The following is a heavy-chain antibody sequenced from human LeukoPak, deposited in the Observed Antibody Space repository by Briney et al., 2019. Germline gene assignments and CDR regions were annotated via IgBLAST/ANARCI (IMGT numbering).Heavy chain of an antibody. D-gene: IGHD2-21*01. CDR2: IKDSGTT. Sequence: ASVKVSCKASGYSFTTYHIHWVRQAPGQGLEWMGIIKDSGTTIYPQKFQGRVTMTRDTSTSTVYMEVSSLRSQDTAVYYCAKGCCGTSLFDNWGQGTLVTVSS. CDR3: AKGCCGTSLFDN. CDR1: GYSFTTYH. V-gene: IGHV1-46*01. J-gene: IGHJ4*02.